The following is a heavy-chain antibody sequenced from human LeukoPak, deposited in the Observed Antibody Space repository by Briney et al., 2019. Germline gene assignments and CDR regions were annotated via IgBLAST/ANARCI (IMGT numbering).Heavy chain of an antibody. CDR2: ISSSSSYT. CDR3: AKSWFGDSYGLDG. J-gene: IGHJ6*01. D-gene: IGHD3-10*01. Sequence: PGGSLRLSCAASGFTFSDYYMSWIRQAPGKGLEWVSYISSSSSYTNCADSVKGRFTISRDNTKNSLYLQMNSLRAEDTAVYYCAKSWFGDSYGLDGWGKGTTVTVCS. V-gene: IGHV3-11*06. CDR1: GFTFSDYY.